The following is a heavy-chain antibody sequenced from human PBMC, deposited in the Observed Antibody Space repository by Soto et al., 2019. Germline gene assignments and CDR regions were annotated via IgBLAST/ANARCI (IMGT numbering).Heavy chain of an antibody. CDR2: ISSNGSST. V-gene: IGHV3-64*01. Sequence: GGSLRLSCAASGFTFSSYAMHWVRQAPGKGLEYVSAISSNGSSTYYASSVKGRFTISRDNSKNTLYLQMGSLRAEDMAVYYCARAHSLTTVVPWSLDPWGQGTLVTVSS. D-gene: IGHD4-17*01. CDR3: ARAHSLTTVVPWSLDP. CDR1: GFTFSSYA. J-gene: IGHJ5*02.